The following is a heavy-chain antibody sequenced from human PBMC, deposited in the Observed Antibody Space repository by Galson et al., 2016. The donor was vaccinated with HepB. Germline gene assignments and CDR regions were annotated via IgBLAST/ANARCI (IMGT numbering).Heavy chain of an antibody. CDR1: GVSISRGGHY. CDR3: ARGGENYGDYVVY. D-gene: IGHD4-17*01. J-gene: IGHJ4*02. Sequence: TLSLTCTVSGVSISRGGHYWSWIRQHPGKGLEWTGYIYSPGYTHYNPSLKSRVTISEDTSKSQFSLMLRSVTAADTAVYYCARGGENYGDYVVYWGQGPLVIVSS. V-gene: IGHV4-31*03. CDR2: IYSPGYT.